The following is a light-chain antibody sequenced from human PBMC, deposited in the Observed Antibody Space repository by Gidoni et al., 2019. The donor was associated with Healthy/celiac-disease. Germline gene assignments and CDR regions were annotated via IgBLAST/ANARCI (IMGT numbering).Light chain of an antibody. CDR1: QSVSSSY. V-gene: IGKV3-20*01. Sequence: EIVLTHSPGTLSLSPGERATLSCRASQSVSSSYLAWYQQKPGQAPRLLISGASSRATGIPDGFSGSGSGTDFTLTISRLEPEDYAVYYCQQYGSSPGLTFGGGTKVEIK. CDR2: GAS. CDR3: QQYGSSPGLT. J-gene: IGKJ4*01.